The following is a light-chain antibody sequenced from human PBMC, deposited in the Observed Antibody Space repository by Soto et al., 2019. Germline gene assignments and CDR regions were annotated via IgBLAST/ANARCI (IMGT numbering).Light chain of an antibody. V-gene: IGKV3-15*01. J-gene: IGKJ5*01. CDR2: GAS. CDR3: QQYNSWPPIT. CDR1: QSVSIN. Sequence: EIVMTQSPVTLSVSPGERATLFCRASQSVSINLAWYQQNPGQAPRLLIYGASTRATGVPARFSGSGSGTEFTLTINSLQSEDFVVYYCQQYNSWPPITFGQGTRLEIK.